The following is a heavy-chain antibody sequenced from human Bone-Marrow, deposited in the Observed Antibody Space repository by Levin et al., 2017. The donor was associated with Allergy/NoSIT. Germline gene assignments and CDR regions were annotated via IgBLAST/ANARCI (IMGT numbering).Heavy chain of an antibody. Sequence: GESLKISCQGSGYSFTNFYISWVRQMPGKGLEWIVKIDPRDSYPNYSPSFQGHVTISVDKSISTAYLQWSSLKASDTAMYYCARHRRACGSSYDSPNYWGQGTLVTVYS. CDR3: ARHRRACGSSYDSPNY. CDR1: GYSFTNFY. CDR2: IDPRDSYP. D-gene: IGHD5-12*01. V-gene: IGHV5-10-1*01. J-gene: IGHJ4*02.